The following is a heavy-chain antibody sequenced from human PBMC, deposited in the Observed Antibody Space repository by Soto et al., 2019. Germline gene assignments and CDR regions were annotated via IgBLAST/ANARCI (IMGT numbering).Heavy chain of an antibody. CDR2: IRSKANSYAT. Sequence: EVQLVESGGGLVQPGGSLKLSCAASGFTFSEFPMHWVRQASGKGLEWVGRIRSKANSYATAYAASVKGRFTISRDDSKNTGHLQMNSLNTEDKVVYYCTELGVVDATGNWFDPWGLGTLVTVSS. V-gene: IGHV3-73*02. J-gene: IGHJ5*02. CDR1: GFTFSEFP. CDR3: TELGVVDATGNWFDP. D-gene: IGHD2-15*01.